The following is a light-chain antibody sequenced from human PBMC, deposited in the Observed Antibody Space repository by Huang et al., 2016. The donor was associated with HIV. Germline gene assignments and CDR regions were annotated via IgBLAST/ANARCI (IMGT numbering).Light chain of an antibody. CDR1: QDIISY. J-gene: IGKJ3*01. CDR3: LQLNTYPGT. CDR2: AAS. Sequence: IQLTQSPSSLSASVGDRVTITCRASQDIISYLAWYQQKPGKAPKLLIYAASTLESGVPSRFSGSGSGTDFTLTINNLQPEDFAAYYCLQLNTYPGTFGPGTNVDV. V-gene: IGKV1-9*01.